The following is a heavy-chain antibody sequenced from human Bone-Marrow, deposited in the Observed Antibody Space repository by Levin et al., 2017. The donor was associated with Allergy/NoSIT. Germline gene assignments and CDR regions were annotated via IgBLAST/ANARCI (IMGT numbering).Heavy chain of an antibody. CDR2: IFYSGST. Sequence: KPGGSPRLSYTVSGGSISGYYWSWVRQPPGKGLEWVGHIFYSGSTNYNPSLKSRVTISINTSKNQFSLNLTSVTAADTAFYYCARSVAGEFDYWGQGTLVTVSS. D-gene: IGHD3-10*01. J-gene: IGHJ4*02. CDR3: ARSVAGEFDY. CDR1: GGSISGYY. V-gene: IGHV4-59*01.